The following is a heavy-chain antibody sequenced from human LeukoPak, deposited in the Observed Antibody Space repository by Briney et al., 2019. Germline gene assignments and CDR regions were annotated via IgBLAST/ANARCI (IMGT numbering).Heavy chain of an antibody. CDR1: GYTFTGYY. J-gene: IGHJ5*02. Sequence: VASVKVSCKASGYTFTGYYMHWVRQAPGQGLEWMGWINPNSGGTNYAQKFQGRVTMTRDTSISTAYMELSRLRSDDTAVYYCARDMKRSRARWENLGFDPWGQGTLVTVSS. D-gene: IGHD1-26*01. CDR2: INPNSGGT. V-gene: IGHV1-2*02. CDR3: ARDMKRSRARWENLGFDP.